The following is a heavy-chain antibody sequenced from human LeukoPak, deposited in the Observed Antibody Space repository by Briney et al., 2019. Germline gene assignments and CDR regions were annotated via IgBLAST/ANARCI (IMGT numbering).Heavy chain of an antibody. CDR3: ANAGAQGTTGDAFDI. J-gene: IGHJ3*02. CDR2: ISWNSGSV. CDR1: GFTFDDYA. V-gene: IGHV3-9*01. D-gene: IGHD1-7*01. Sequence: GRSLRLSCAASGFTFDDYAMHWVRQAPGKGLEWVSGISWNSGSVAYADSVKGRFTISRDNAKNTLYLQMNSLRAEDTAVYYCANAGAQGTTGDAFDIWGQGTVVTVSS.